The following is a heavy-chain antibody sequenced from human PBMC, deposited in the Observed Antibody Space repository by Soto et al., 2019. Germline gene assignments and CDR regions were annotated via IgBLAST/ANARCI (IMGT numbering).Heavy chain of an antibody. D-gene: IGHD4-17*01. Sequence: QVQLVQSGAEVKKPGSSVKVSCKASGGTFSSYTISWVRQAPGQGLEWMGRIIPILGIANYAQKFQGRVTITADKSTSTAYMELSSLRSEDMAVYYCASQGAYGDYVALRGMDFWGQGTTVTVSS. CDR1: GGTFSSYT. V-gene: IGHV1-69*02. CDR2: IIPILGIA. J-gene: IGHJ6*02. CDR3: ASQGAYGDYVALRGMDF.